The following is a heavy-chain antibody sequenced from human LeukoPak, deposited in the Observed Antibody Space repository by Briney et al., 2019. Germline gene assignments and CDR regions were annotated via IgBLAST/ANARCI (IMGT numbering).Heavy chain of an antibody. Sequence: GASVKVSCKASGYTFTSYGISWVRQAPGQGLEWMGGIIPIFGTANYAQKFQGRVTITADESTSTAYMELSSLRSEDTAVYYCARDRYYYDSSGYYLPTRIDYWGQGTLVTVSS. J-gene: IGHJ4*02. D-gene: IGHD3-22*01. CDR2: IIPIFGTA. V-gene: IGHV1-69*13. CDR3: ARDRYYYDSSGYYLPTRIDY. CDR1: GYTFTSYG.